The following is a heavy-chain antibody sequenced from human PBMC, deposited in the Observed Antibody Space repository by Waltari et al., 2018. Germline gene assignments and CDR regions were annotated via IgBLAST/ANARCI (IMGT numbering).Heavy chain of an antibody. Sequence: QVQLQESGPGLGKASEPLPLTCSVPRSSINDAFFWGWVRQTPGNGLEWIGSISPSGKSYYNPSLESRVSLSLDTSKNLFSLMLNSVTVADTAVYFCAREGLWGERAAFDVWGQGTVVTISS. J-gene: IGHJ3*01. V-gene: IGHV4-38-2*02. CDR3: AREGLWGERAAFDV. D-gene: IGHD7-27*01. CDR2: ISPSGKS. CDR1: RSSINDAFF.